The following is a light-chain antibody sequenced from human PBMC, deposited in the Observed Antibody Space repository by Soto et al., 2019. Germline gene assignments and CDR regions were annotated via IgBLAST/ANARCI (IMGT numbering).Light chain of an antibody. CDR2: DAS. CDR3: QQYDKYST. Sequence: DIQMTQSPSTLSASVGDRVTITSRASQSISSWLAWYQQKPGMAPKLVIYDASTLQGGVPSRFSGSGSGTEFTLTVTSLQPEAFETYFCQQYDKYSTFGQGTKVDIK. V-gene: IGKV1-5*01. CDR1: QSISSW. J-gene: IGKJ1*01.